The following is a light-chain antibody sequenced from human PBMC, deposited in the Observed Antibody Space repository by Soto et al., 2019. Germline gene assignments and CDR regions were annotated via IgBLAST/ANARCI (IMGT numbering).Light chain of an antibody. V-gene: IGLV2-14*01. J-gene: IGLJ1*01. CDR2: EVS. CDR3: TSKTSTSPYV. Sequence: QSALTQPASVSGSPGQSITISCTGTSXDVGGYKYVSWYQQHPGKAPKFLIYEVSNRPSGVSSRFSGSKSGNTASLTISGLQAEDEADYYCTSKTSTSPYVFGTGTKVTVL. CDR1: SXDVGGYKY.